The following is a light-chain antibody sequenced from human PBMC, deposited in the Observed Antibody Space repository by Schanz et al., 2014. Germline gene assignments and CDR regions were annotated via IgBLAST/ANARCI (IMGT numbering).Light chain of an antibody. J-gene: IGLJ1*01. V-gene: IGLV2-23*01. CDR1: TNYGGSYNL. Sequence: QSALTQPASVSGSPGQSITISCTATTNYGGSYNLVSWYQQSPGKAPQLMIYEGIKRPSGVSDRFSGSKSGNTASLTISGLQAEDEADYYCCSYADALYVFGTGTKLTVL. CDR2: EGI. CDR3: CSYADALYV.